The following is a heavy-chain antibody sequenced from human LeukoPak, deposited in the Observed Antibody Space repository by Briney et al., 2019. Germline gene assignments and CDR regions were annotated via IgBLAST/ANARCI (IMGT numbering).Heavy chain of an antibody. CDR3: ARLDTIFGAAKGFDY. CDR2: IYYSGST. CDR1: GGSISSHY. J-gene: IGHJ4*02. Sequence: SETLSLTCTVSGGSISSHYWSWIRQPPGKGLEYIGYIYYSGSTNYSPSLKSRVTISVDTSKHQFSLKPSSVTAADTAVYYCARLDTIFGAAKGFDYWGQGTLVTVSS. D-gene: IGHD3-3*01. V-gene: IGHV4-59*11.